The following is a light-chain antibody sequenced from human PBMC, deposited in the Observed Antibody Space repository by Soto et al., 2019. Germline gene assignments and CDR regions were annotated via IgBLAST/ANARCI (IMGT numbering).Light chain of an antibody. CDR3: SSYAGSSNV. CDR1: SSDVGDYNY. CDR2: EVN. J-gene: IGLJ1*01. Sequence: QSVLTQPPSASGSPGQSVAISCTGTSSDVGDYNYVSWYQQHPGKAPKLMIYEVNKRPSGVPDRFSGSKSGNTASLTVSGLQAEDEADYYCSSYAGSSNVFGTGTKVTVL. V-gene: IGLV2-8*01.